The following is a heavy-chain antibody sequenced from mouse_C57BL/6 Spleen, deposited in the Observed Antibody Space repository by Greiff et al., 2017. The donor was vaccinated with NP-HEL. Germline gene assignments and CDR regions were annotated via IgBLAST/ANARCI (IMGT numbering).Heavy chain of an antibody. Sequence: VQLQQSGAELVRPGASVKLSCTASGFNIKDDYMHWVKQRPEQGLEWIGWIDPENGDTEYASKFQGKATITADTSSNTAYLQLSSLTSEDTAVYYCIYDYDGYFDVWGTGTTVTVSS. V-gene: IGHV14-4*01. J-gene: IGHJ1*03. CDR3: IYDYDGYFDV. CDR2: IDPENGDT. CDR1: GFNIKDDY. D-gene: IGHD2-4*01.